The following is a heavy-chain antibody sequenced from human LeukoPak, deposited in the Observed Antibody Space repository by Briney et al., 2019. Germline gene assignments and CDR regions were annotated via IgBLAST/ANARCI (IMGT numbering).Heavy chain of an antibody. D-gene: IGHD2-8*02. CDR2: IRSKAYGGTT. Sequence: GGSLRLSCTASGFTFGDYAMSWVRQAPGKGLEWVGFIRSKAYGGTTEYAASVKGRFTISRDDSKSIAYLQMNSLKTEDTAVYYCTRPPTRGGVCCGYWGQGTLVTVSS. J-gene: IGHJ4*02. CDR3: TRPPTRGGVCCGY. V-gene: IGHV3-49*04. CDR1: GFTFGDYA.